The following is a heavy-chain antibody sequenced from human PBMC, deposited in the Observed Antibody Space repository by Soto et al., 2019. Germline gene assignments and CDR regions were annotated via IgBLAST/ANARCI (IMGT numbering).Heavy chain of an antibody. CDR1: GYTFTSYG. CDR3: AKTAVFGRARTYYFDY. Sequence: ASVKVSFKASGYTFTSYGISGVRQAPGQGLEWMGWISAYNGNTNYAQKLQGRVTMTTDTSTSTAYMELRSLRSDDTAVYYCAKTAVFGRARTYYFDYWGQGTLVTVSS. J-gene: IGHJ4*02. V-gene: IGHV1-18*01. D-gene: IGHD3-3*01. CDR2: ISAYNGNT.